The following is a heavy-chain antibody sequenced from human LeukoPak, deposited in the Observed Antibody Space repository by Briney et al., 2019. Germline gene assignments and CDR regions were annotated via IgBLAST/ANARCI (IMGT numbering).Heavy chain of an antibody. J-gene: IGHJ4*02. Sequence: GGSLRLSCAASGFSFTDAWMSWVRQTPGKGLEWVGRIKNTLDGGTTDCAAPVKGRFTISRDDSNNTVHLQMNSLKTEDTAVYYCTTSGTPFQFWGQGTLVTVSS. V-gene: IGHV3-15*01. CDR2: IKNTLDGGTT. CDR3: TTSGTPFQF. CDR1: GFSFTDAW. D-gene: IGHD3-10*01.